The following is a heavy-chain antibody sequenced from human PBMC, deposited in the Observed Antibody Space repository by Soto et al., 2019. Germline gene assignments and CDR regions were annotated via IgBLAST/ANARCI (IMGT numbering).Heavy chain of an antibody. D-gene: IGHD3-22*01. V-gene: IGHV3-30-3*01. CDR1: GFTFSSYA. Sequence: GGSLRLSCAASGFTFSSYAMHWVRQAPGKGLEWVAVISYDGSNKYYADSVKGRFTISRDNSKNTLYLQMNSLRAEDTAVYYCGRDRRRSSGYYLLDYGGQGTLVPVSS. CDR2: ISYDGSNK. J-gene: IGHJ4*02. CDR3: GRDRRRSSGYYLLDY.